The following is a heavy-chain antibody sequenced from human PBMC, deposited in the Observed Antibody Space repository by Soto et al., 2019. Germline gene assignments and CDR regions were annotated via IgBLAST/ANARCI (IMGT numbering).Heavy chain of an antibody. J-gene: IGHJ6*02. V-gene: IGHV4-59*01. CDR2: VYHSGTT. CDR1: RGSISSYY. D-gene: IGHD2-2*01. CDR3: ARHVPYCSDTSHCAYGMDV. Sequence: SETLSLTCTVSRGSISSYYWSWIRQPPGKGPEWIGYVYHSGTTNYNPSLESRVTISLDTSKNQFSLKLNSVTAADTAVYYCARHVPYCSDTSHCAYGMDVWGQGTTVTV.